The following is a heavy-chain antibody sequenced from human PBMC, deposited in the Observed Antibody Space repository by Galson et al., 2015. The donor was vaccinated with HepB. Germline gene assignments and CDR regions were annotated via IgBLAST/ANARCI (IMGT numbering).Heavy chain of an antibody. Sequence: TLSLTCTVSGGSINSDHFYWSWLRQHPGKGLEWIGYIYDSGSTYHNPSLRSRMTISIDTSQNQFSLKLSSVTAADTAVYYCATSAMYYDFWSNTYWGQGTLCSV. J-gene: IGHJ4*02. V-gene: IGHV4-31*03. CDR1: GGSINSDHFY. D-gene: IGHD3-3*01. CDR2: IYDSGST. CDR3: ATSAMYYDFWSNTY.